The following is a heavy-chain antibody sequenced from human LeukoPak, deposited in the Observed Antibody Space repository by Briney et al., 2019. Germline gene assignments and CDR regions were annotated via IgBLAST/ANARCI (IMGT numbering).Heavy chain of an antibody. V-gene: IGHV3-20*04. Sequence: GGSLRLSCAASGFTFDDYGMSWVRQAPGKGLEWVSGINWNGGSTGYADSVKGRFTISRDNAKNSLYLQMNSLRAEGTALYYCARAYSGSYYTSYYYYYMDVWGKGTTVTVSS. J-gene: IGHJ6*03. D-gene: IGHD1-26*01. CDR1: GFTFDDYG. CDR3: ARAYSGSYYTSYYYYYMDV. CDR2: INWNGGST.